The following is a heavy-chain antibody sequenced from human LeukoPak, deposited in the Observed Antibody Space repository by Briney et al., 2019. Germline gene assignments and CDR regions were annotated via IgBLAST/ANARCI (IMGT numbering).Heavy chain of an antibody. CDR2: ISYDGSNK. J-gene: IGHJ3*02. CDR1: GFTFSSYA. CDR3: ARETGSYRVDAFDI. D-gene: IGHD1-26*01. Sequence: PGGSLRLSCAASGFTFSSYAMHWVRQAPGKGLEWVAVISYDGSNKYYADSVKGRFTISRDNSKNALYLQMNSLRAEDTAVYYCARETGSYRVDAFDIWGQGTMVTVSS. V-gene: IGHV3-30-3*01.